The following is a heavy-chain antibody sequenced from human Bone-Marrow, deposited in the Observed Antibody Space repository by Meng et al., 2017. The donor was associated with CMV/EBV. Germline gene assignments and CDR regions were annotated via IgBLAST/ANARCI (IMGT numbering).Heavy chain of an antibody. CDR3: ASEERIPAADYYYYGMDV. D-gene: IGHD2-2*01. V-gene: IGHV1-18*01. J-gene: IGHJ6*02. CDR2: ISAYNGNT. Sequence: ASVKVSCKASGYTFTSYGISWVRQAPGQGLEWMGWISAYNGNTNYAQKLQGRVTMTTDTSTSTAYMELRSLRSDDTAVYSCASEERIPAADYYYYGMDVWGQGTTVTVSS. CDR1: GYTFTSYG.